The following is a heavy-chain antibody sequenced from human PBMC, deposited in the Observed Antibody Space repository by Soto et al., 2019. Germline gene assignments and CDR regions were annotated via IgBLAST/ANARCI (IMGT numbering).Heavy chain of an antibody. Sequence: ASVKVSCKASGYTFTSYGISWVRQAPGQGLEWMGWISAYNGNTNYAQKLQGRVTMTTDTSTSTAYMELRSLRSDDTAVYYCARTTLPSAYIAAAGTGRLGSHYYYYGMDVWGQGTTVTVSS. J-gene: IGHJ6*02. D-gene: IGHD6-13*01. V-gene: IGHV1-18*04. CDR2: ISAYNGNT. CDR1: GYTFTSYG. CDR3: ARTTLPSAYIAAAGTGRLGSHYYYYGMDV.